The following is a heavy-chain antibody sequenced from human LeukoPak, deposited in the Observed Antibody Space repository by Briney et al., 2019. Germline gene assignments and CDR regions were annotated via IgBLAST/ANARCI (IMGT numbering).Heavy chain of an antibody. D-gene: IGHD3-16*01. Sequence: SQTLSLTFAISGDSVSSNSAAWNWIRQSPSRGLEWLGSTYYRSQWYNNYAVSVKSRITINPDTSKNQFSLHLNSVTPDDTAVYYCASESPSGRLGELAWFGHWGRGTQVTVSS. CDR2: TYYRSQWYN. CDR1: GDSVSSNSAA. CDR3: ASESPSGRLGELAWFGH. V-gene: IGHV6-1*01. J-gene: IGHJ5*02.